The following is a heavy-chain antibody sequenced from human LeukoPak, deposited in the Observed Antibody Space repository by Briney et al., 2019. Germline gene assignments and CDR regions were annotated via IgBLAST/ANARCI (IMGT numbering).Heavy chain of an antibody. CDR3: AKCSGSTWQTDY. V-gene: IGHV3-23*01. Sequence: GGSLRLSCAASGFTFSTYAMSWVRQARGKGLEWVSTISGYGGITYYADSVKGRFTISRDNSKNTLYLQMNSLRAEDTAIYFCAKCSGSTWQTDYWGQGTLVTVSS. D-gene: IGHD6-13*01. CDR2: ISGYGGIT. J-gene: IGHJ4*02. CDR1: GFTFSTYA.